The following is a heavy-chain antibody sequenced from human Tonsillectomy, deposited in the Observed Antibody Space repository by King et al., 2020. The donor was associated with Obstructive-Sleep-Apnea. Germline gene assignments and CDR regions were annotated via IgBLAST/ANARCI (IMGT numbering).Heavy chain of an antibody. CDR3: AKDISYDILTGDFDY. D-gene: IGHD3-9*01. CDR1: GFTFDDYA. CDR2: ISWNGGSR. Sequence: VQLVESGGGLAQPGRSLRLSCAASGFTFDDYAMHWVRQAPGKGLEWVSGISWNGGSRGYADSEKGRFTISRDNAQSSLYLQMNSLRAEDTALYYCAKDISYDILTGDFDYWGQGTLVTVSS. J-gene: IGHJ4*02. V-gene: IGHV3-9*01.